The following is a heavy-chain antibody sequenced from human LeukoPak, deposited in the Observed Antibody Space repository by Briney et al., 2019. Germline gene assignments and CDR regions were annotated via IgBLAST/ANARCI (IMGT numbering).Heavy chain of an antibody. CDR3: ASGFSSSHYFDY. V-gene: IGHV3-21*01. J-gene: IGHJ4*02. CDR1: GFTFSTYY. D-gene: IGHD6-6*01. Sequence: GWALILSCAASGFTFSTYYMNWVRQAPGKGLDSVSFITGSSSYIYYTDSVKGRFTISRDNAKNSLFLQMNSLRDEDTAVYYCASGFSSSHYFDYWGQGTLVTVSS. CDR2: ITGSSSYI.